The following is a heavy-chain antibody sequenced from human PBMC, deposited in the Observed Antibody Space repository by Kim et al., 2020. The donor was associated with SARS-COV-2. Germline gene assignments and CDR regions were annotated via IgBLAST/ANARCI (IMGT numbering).Heavy chain of an antibody. Sequence: SETLSLTCTVSGGSISSSSYYWGWIRQPPGKGLEWIGSIYYSGSTYYNPSLKSRVTISVDTSKNQFSLKLSSVTAADTAVYYCARTYDFWSGYFGTEHFYYFDYWGQGTLVTVSS. CDR2: IYYSGST. D-gene: IGHD3-3*01. J-gene: IGHJ4*02. CDR1: GGSISSSSYY. V-gene: IGHV4-39*01. CDR3: ARTYDFWSGYFGTEHFYYFDY.